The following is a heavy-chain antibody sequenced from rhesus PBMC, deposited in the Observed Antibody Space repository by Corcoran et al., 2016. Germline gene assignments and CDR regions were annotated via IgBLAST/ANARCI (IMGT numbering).Heavy chain of an antibody. D-gene: IGHD5-24*01. Sequence: QVQLQQWGEGLVKPSETLSLTCAVYGGSIRGYYYWSWIRQPPGKGLEWIGYIYGKSASTNYNPSLKNRVTISKDTSKNQFSLKLSSVTAADTAVYYCARVGTAGKLDYWGQGVLVTVSS. J-gene: IGHJ4*01. CDR3: ARVGTAGKLDY. CDR1: GGSIRGYYY. CDR2: IYGKSAST. V-gene: IGHV4-73*01.